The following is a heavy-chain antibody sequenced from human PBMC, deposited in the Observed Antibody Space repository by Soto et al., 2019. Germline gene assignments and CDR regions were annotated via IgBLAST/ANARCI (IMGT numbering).Heavy chain of an antibody. CDR1: GFSFSTYA. Sequence: PGGSLRLSCEASGFSFSTYAMTWVRQAPGKGLEWISGIGYNGGDTFYTDSVKGRFTISRDNSKNTLYLHMNSLSAEDTAVYYCAIVFRRQWLARDVFDICGQGTMDTGSS. CDR2: IGYNGGDT. CDR3: AIVFRRQWLARDVFDI. D-gene: IGHD6-19*01. V-gene: IGHV3-23*01. J-gene: IGHJ3*02.